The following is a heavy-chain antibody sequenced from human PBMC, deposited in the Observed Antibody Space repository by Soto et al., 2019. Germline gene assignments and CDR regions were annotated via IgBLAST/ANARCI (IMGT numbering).Heavy chain of an antibody. D-gene: IGHD6-13*01. CDR3: ARGADRSHWYYFDF. V-gene: IGHV4-30-4*01. CDR2: IYSGGAT. CDR1: GGSINSLDYY. Sequence: QVRLQESGPGVVKPSQTLSVTCAVSGGSINSLDYYWSWIRQTPGKGLEWIGYIYSGGATYYTPSLKSRVTMSMDTSKKRFSLRLTSVTAADTAVYFCARGADRSHWYYFDFWGQGALITVSS. J-gene: IGHJ4*02.